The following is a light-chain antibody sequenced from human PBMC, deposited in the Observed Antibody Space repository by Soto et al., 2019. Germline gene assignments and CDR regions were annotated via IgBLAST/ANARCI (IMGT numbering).Light chain of an antibody. V-gene: IGKV3-20*01. J-gene: IGKJ1*01. CDR3: QQYGSTPVT. Sequence: EIVMTKSPDTLCVSPGKRATTSCRASQSVSSNLAWYQQKPGQAPRLLIYGASTRATGIPARFSGSGSGTDFTLTINRLEPEDFAVYYCQQYGSTPVTCGQGTKVDIK. CDR2: GAS. CDR1: QSVSSN.